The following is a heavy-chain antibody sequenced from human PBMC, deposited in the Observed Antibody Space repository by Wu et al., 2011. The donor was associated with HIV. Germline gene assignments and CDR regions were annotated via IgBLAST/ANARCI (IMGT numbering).Heavy chain of an antibody. CDR2: IIPVFGTV. CDR1: GGTFSSYA. V-gene: IGHV1-69*05. CDR3: ARGYGSGKEYDGFDI. D-gene: IGHD3-10*01. Sequence: QVQLVQSGAEVKKPGSSVKVSCKASGGTFSSYAISWVRQAPGQGLEWMGGIIPVFGTVNYAQKFQGRVTITTDESTSTAYMELSSLRSDDTTVYYCARGYGSGKEYDGFDIWGQGTMVTSLQ. J-gene: IGHJ3*02.